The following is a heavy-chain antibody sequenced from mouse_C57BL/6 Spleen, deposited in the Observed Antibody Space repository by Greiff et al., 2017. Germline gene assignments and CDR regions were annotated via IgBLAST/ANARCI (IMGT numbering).Heavy chain of an antibody. J-gene: IGHJ4*01. D-gene: IGHD3-2*02. CDR1: GFTFNTYA. CDR2: IRSKSSNYAT. V-gene: IGHV10-3*01. Sequence: EVQGVESGGGLVQPKGSLKLSCAASGFTFNTYAMHWVRQAPGKGLEWVARIRSKSSNYATYYADSVKDRFTISRDDSQSMLYLQMNNLKTEDTAMCYCVRDRDSSGYPPMDYWGQGTSVTVSS. CDR3: VRDRDSSGYPPMDY.